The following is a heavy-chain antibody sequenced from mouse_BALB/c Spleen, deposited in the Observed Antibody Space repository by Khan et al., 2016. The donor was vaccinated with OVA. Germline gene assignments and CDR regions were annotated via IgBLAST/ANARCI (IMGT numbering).Heavy chain of an antibody. D-gene: IGHD2-3*01. CDR2: ISTYSGNT. Sequence: QVQLQQSGPELVRPGVSVKISCKGSGYTFTDYAMHWVKQSHAKSLEWIGLISTYSGNTHYKQKFKGKATMTVDKSSSTAYMELARLTSEDSAIYYFTRPAYDGYYDYWGQGTTLTVSS. J-gene: IGHJ2*01. V-gene: IGHV1S137*01. CDR1: GYTFTDYA. CDR3: TRPAYDGYYDY.